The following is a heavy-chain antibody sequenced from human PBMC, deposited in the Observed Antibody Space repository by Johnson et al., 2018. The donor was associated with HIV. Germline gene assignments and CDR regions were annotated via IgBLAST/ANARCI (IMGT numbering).Heavy chain of an antibody. CDR1: GFTFDDYG. CDR3: ARTLKWELGWPDWDAFDI. J-gene: IGHJ3*02. CDR2: INWNGGRT. Sequence: EVQLVESGGGVVQPGESLRLSCAASGFTFDDYGMSWVRQVPGKGLEWVSGINWNGGRTGYADSVKGRFTISRDNAKNSLYLQMNSLRAEDTALYYCARTLKWELGWPDWDAFDIWGQGTMVTVSS. D-gene: IGHD1-26*01. V-gene: IGHV3-20*04.